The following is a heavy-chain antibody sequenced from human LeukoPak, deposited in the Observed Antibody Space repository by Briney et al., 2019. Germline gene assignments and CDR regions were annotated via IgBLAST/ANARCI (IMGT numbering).Heavy chain of an antibody. Sequence: SVKVSCKASGGTFSSYAISWVRQAPGQGLEWMGGIIPIFGTANYAQKFQGRVTITADESTSTAYMELSSLRSEDTAVYYCARDSHRIAVAGIWSPHNWFDPWGQGTLVTVSS. CDR3: ARDSHRIAVAGIWSPHNWFDP. D-gene: IGHD6-19*01. V-gene: IGHV1-69*13. CDR1: GGTFSSYA. J-gene: IGHJ5*02. CDR2: IIPIFGTA.